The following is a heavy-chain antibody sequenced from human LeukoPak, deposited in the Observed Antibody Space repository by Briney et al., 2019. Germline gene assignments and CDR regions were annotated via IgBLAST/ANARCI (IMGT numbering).Heavy chain of an antibody. CDR3: ARAYCNSPTCYREGSDY. CDR2: LNPHNGGT. CDR1: GYTFTGHY. J-gene: IGHJ4*02. Sequence: ASVKVSCKASGYTFTGHYIHWVRQAPGQGLEWMGWLNPHNGGTRFAQKFQDRVTLTRDTSISTAYMELIRLRSDDTGVFYCARAYCNSPTCYREGSDYWGQGTLVTVAS. D-gene: IGHD2-2*01. V-gene: IGHV1-2*02.